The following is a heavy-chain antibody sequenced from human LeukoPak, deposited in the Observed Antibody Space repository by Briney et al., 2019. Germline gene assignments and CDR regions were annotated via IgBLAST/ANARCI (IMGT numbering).Heavy chain of an antibody. D-gene: IGHD1-26*01. J-gene: IGHJ4*02. CDR3: ARLYSGGVDY. CDR1: GGSISRSSYF. CDR2: ILYTGST. Sequence: SETLSLTCTVFGGSISRSSYFWGWIRQPPGKGLEWIGSILYTGSTYYNPSLKIRVAISVDTSKNQFSLKLSSVTAADAAVYFCARLYSGGVDYWGQGTLVNVSS. V-gene: IGHV4-39*01.